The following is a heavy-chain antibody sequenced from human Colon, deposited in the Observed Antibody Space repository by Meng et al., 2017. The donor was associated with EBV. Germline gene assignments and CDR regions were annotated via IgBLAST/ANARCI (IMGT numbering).Heavy chain of an antibody. CDR2: IYYSGST. CDR1: GASIRSVVYY. V-gene: IGHV4-31*03. Sequence: AHLQGPGPGLVTPSQTRPLPCTFSGASIRSVVYYWSWIRQHPGKGLEWIGYIYYSGSTYYNPSLKSRVTISIDTSKNQFSLKLSSVTAADTAVYYCARGPSRWLQFSFDYWGQGTLVTVSS. CDR3: ARGPSRWLQFSFDY. J-gene: IGHJ4*02. D-gene: IGHD5-24*01.